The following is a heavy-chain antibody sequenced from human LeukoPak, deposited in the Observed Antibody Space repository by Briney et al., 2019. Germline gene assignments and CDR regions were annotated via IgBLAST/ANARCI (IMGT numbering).Heavy chain of an antibody. D-gene: IGHD2-15*01. CDR1: GFTFSAYY. J-gene: IGHJ4*02. V-gene: IGHV3-21*01. Sequence: GGSLRLSCAASGFTFSAYYMNWVRQAPGKGLERVSSISSSSTYIKYADSVKGRFTISRDNPKNSLYLQMNSLRAEDTAVYYCARGKWSTRHWGQGTLVTVSS. CDR2: ISSSSTYI. CDR3: ARGKWSTRH.